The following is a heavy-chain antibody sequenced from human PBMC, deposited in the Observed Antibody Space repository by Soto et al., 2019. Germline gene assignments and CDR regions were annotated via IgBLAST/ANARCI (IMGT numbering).Heavy chain of an antibody. CDR1: GGTFSSYS. V-gene: IGHV1-69*13. J-gene: IGHJ4*02. CDR2: IIPIFGTA. CDR3: ARAPNILTVKYYFDY. Sequence: SVKVSCNASGGTFSSYSINWVRQAPGQGLEWMGGIIPIFGTANNAQKFQGRVTITADESATTVYMELSSLRSEDTAVYYCARAPNILTVKYYFDYWGQGTLVTVSS. D-gene: IGHD3-9*01.